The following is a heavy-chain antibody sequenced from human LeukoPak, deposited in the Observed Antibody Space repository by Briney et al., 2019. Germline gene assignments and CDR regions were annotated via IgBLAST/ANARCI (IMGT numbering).Heavy chain of an antibody. CDR3: ARAYSGSYQGSFDY. Sequence: GASVKVSCKASGYTFTSYGISWVRQAPGQGLEWMGWISAYNGNTNYAQKLQGRVTMTTDTSTSTAYMELRSPRSDDTAVYYCARAYSGSYQGSFDYWGQGTLVTVSS. J-gene: IGHJ4*02. CDR2: ISAYNGNT. CDR1: GYTFTSYG. D-gene: IGHD1-26*01. V-gene: IGHV1-18*01.